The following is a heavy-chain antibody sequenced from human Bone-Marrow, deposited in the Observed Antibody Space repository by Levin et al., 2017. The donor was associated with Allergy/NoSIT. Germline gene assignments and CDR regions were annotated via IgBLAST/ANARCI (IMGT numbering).Heavy chain of an antibody. CDR3: ARNQLGAFDI. CDR2: INTSGGT. Sequence: SQTLSLTCTISGDSIRNSHYTWIRQPAGKGLEWIGRINTSGGTDYNPSLKSRVTMSVDTSKNQFSLKLSSVTAADTAVYYCARNQLGAFDIWGQGTMVTVSS. D-gene: IGHD3-16*01. CDR1: GDSIRNSH. J-gene: IGHJ3*02. V-gene: IGHV4-4*07.